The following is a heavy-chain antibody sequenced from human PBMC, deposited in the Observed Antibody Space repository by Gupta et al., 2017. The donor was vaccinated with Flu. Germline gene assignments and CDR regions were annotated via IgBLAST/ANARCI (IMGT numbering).Heavy chain of an antibody. CDR2: INYFGGDT. D-gene: IGHD5-12*01. Sequence: ASGFAFSNYAMTWVRQAPGKGLEWVSTINYFGGDTYYADSVKGRFTVSRDNSKTTLYLEMNSLRVDDTAVYYCAKDQKGYSYGFDYWGQGTLVTVSS. J-gene: IGHJ4*02. V-gene: IGHV3-23*01. CDR1: GFAFSNYA. CDR3: AKDQKGYSYGFDY.